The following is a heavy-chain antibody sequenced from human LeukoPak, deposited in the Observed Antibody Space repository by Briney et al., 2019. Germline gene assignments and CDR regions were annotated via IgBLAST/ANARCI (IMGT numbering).Heavy chain of an antibody. D-gene: IGHD4-23*01. CDR1: GGSISSGNW. CDR3: ARDTDYGGNYDY. CDR2: IYHSGST. V-gene: IGHV4-4*02. J-gene: IGHJ4*02. Sequence: PSGTLSLTCAVSGGSISSGNWWSWVRQPPGKGLEWIGEIYHSGSTNYNPSLKSRVTISVDKSKNQFSLKLGSVTAADTAVYYCARDTDYGGNYDYWGQGTLVTVSS.